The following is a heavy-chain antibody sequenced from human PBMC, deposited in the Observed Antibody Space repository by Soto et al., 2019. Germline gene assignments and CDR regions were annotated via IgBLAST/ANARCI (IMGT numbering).Heavy chain of an antibody. V-gene: IGHV3-23*01. J-gene: IGHJ4*02. CDR3: AKDQGYYDSSGQYYFDY. CDR2: ISGSGGST. Sequence: GGSLRLSCAASGFTFSSYAMSWVRQAPGKGLEWVSAISGSGGSTYYADSVKGRFTISRDNSKNTLYLQMNSLRAEDTAVYYCAKDQGYYDSSGQYYFDYWGQGTLVTVSS. D-gene: IGHD3-22*01. CDR1: GFTFSSYA.